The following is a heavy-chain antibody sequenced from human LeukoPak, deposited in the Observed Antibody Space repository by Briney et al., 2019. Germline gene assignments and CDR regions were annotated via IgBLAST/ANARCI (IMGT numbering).Heavy chain of an antibody. V-gene: IGHV1-46*01. J-gene: IGHJ4*02. Sequence: ASVKASCKASGYTFTSYYMHWVRQAPGQGLEWMGIINHTGGSTSYTQKFQGRVTMTRDTSTSTVYMELSSLRSEDTAVYYCARDSGSSWFDYWGQGTLVTVSS. CDR1: GYTFTSYY. D-gene: IGHD6-13*01. CDR2: INHTGGST. CDR3: ARDSGSSWFDY.